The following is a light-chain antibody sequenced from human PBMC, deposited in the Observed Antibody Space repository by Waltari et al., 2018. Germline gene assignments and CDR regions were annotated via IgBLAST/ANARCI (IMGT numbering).Light chain of an antibody. J-gene: IGKJ5*01. CDR1: QSIRSY. CDR2: AAS. V-gene: IGKV1-39*01. CDR3: QQYYNSSSIT. Sequence: DIQMTQSPSSLSASVGDRVTITCRASQSIRSYVNWYQQKPGKAPKVLIYAASTLESGVPSRFSGSGSGTDVTLTISSLQPEDVAVYFCQQYYNSSSITFGQGTRLEIK.